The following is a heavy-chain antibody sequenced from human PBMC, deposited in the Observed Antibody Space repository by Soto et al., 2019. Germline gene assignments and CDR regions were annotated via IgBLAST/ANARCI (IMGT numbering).Heavy chain of an antibody. CDR3: ARAPYDIVVVPAAIHFDY. V-gene: IGHV3-33*01. Sequence: GGSLRLSCAASGFTFSSYGMHWVRQAPGKGLEWVAVIWYDGSNKYYADSVKGRFTISRDNSKNTLYLQMNSLRAEDTAVYYCARAPYDIVVVPAAIHFDYWGQGTLVTVSS. J-gene: IGHJ4*02. D-gene: IGHD2-2*01. CDR2: IWYDGSNK. CDR1: GFTFSSYG.